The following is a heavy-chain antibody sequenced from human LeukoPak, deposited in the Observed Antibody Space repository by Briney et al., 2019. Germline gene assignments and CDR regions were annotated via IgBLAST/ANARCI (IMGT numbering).Heavy chain of an antibody. CDR1: GGSFSGYY. J-gene: IGHJ4*02. CDR3: ARGEASSIAARPGRGRYFDY. D-gene: IGHD6-6*01. CDR2: INHSGGT. Sequence: SETLSLTCAVYGGSFSGYYWSWIRQPPGKGLEWIGEINHSGGTNYNPSLKSRVTISVDTSKNQFSLKLSSVTAADTAVYYCARGEASSIAARPGRGRYFDYWGQGTLVTVSS. V-gene: IGHV4-34*01.